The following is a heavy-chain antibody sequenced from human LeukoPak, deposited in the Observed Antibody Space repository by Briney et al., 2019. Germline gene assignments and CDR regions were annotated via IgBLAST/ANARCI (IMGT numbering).Heavy chain of an antibody. D-gene: IGHD1-1*01. V-gene: IGHV4-4*02. CDR1: GGSISSSNW. CDR3: ARRYTGAPRAFDV. J-gene: IGHJ3*01. Sequence: PSGTLSLTCAVSGGSISSSNWWSWVRQPPGKGLEWIGEIYHSGSTNYNPSLKSRVTISVDTSQNQFSLKLNSVNAADTAVYYCARRYTGAPRAFDVWGQGTMVTVSS. CDR2: IYHSGST.